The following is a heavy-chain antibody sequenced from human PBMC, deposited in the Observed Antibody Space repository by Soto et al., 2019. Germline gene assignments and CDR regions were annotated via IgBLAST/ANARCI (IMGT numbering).Heavy chain of an antibody. CDR1: GFTFSSYA. J-gene: IGHJ6*02. CDR3: AKEGSDYDILTGSGYYGMDV. Sequence: PGGSLRLSCAASGFTFSSYAMSWVRQTPGKGLEWVSTLSGSGSTTYYADSVKGQFTISRDNSKNTLYLQMNSLRAEDTAVYYCAKEGSDYDILTGSGYYGMDVWGQGTTVTVSS. D-gene: IGHD3-9*01. V-gene: IGHV3-23*01. CDR2: LSGSGSTT.